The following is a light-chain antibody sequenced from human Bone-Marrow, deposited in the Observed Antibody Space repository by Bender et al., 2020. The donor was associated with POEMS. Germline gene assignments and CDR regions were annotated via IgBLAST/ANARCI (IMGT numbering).Light chain of an antibody. Sequence: QSVLTQPPSASGTPGQRVTISCSGSNSNIGTNALNWYQQFPGTAPKLLIYSDNQRPSGVPDRFYAFKSGTSASLAISGLQSEDEADYYGAAWDAGLSGGVFGGGTKLTVL. J-gene: IGLJ3*02. CDR1: NSNIGTNA. CDR3: AAWDAGLSGGV. V-gene: IGLV1-44*01. CDR2: SDN.